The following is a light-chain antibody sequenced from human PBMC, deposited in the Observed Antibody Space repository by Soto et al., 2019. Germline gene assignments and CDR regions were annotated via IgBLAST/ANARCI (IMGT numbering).Light chain of an antibody. CDR3: SSYGSTSTRYV. V-gene: IGLV2-14*01. CDR2: EDR. J-gene: IGLJ1*01. CDR1: SSDVGGYNY. Sequence: QSALAQPASVSGSPGQSITISCTGTSSDVGGYNYVSWYQQHPGKAPKLMIYEDRNRPSGVSNRFSGSKSGNTASLTISGLQAEDEGDYFCSSYGSTSTRYVFGTGTKVTVL.